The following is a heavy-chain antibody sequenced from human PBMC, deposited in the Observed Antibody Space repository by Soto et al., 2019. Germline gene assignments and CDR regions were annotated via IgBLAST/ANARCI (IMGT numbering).Heavy chain of an antibody. J-gene: IGHJ4*02. V-gene: IGHV1-24*01. CDR3: ARELRLSNQFDH. CDR2: FDLENGET. CDR1: GYTLNELS. Sequence: ASVKVPCKGSGYTLNELSIQRGLQAPGEGREWMGCFDLENGETTYAQRFQGRVTITEESSANTPYMELSSLRSEDTAVYYCARELRLSNQFDHLGKGTMVTVSS. D-gene: IGHD3-10*01.